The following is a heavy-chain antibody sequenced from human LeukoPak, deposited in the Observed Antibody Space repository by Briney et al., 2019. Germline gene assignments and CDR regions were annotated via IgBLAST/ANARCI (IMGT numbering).Heavy chain of an antibody. CDR3: ARDLSGVTGYTYGRGIDY. CDR1: GFTFSNYW. D-gene: IGHD5-18*01. Sequence: GGSLRLSCAASGFTFSNYWMHWVRQAPGKGLVWVSRINSDGINTSYADSVKGRFTISRDNAKNTLYLQMNSLRAEDTAVYYCARDLSGVTGYTYGRGIDYWGQGTLVTVSS. CDR2: INSDGINT. V-gene: IGHV3-74*01. J-gene: IGHJ4*02.